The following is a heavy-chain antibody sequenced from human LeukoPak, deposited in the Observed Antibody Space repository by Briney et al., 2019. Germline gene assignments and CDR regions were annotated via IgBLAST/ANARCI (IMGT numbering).Heavy chain of an antibody. V-gene: IGHV1-8*03. J-gene: IGHJ6*03. CDR3: ARGRSLRSLRIFGVVTPRYYYYYMDV. CDR1: GYTFTSYD. Sequence: ASVKVSCKASGYTFTSYDINWVRQATGQGLEWMGWMNPNSGNTGYAQKFQGRVTITRNTSISTAYMELSSLRSEDTAVYYCARGRSLRSLRIFGVVTPRYYYYYMDVWGKGTTVTVSS. D-gene: IGHD3-3*01. CDR2: MNPNSGNT.